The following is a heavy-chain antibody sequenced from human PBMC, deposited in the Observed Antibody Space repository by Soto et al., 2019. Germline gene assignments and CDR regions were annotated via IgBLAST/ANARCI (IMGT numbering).Heavy chain of an antibody. Sequence: PGGSLRLSCAASGFTFDDYAMHWVRQAPGKGLEWVSGISWNSGSIGYADSVKGRFTISRDNAKNSLYLQMNSLRAEDTALYYCSKSLLYYDSSGYQSFDYWGQGTLVTVSS. J-gene: IGHJ4*02. CDR1: GFTFDDYA. D-gene: IGHD3-22*01. V-gene: IGHV3-9*01. CDR3: SKSLLYYDSSGYQSFDY. CDR2: ISWNSGSI.